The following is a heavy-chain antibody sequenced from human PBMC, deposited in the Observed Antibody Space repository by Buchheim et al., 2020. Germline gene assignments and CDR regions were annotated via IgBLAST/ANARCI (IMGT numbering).Heavy chain of an antibody. V-gene: IGHV3-11*01. CDR1: GFTFSDYY. CDR2: ISSSGSTI. J-gene: IGHJ6*02. D-gene: IGHD6-19*01. CDR3: ASWVSSSGIAVAGPRGGYGMDV. Sequence: QVQLVESGGGLVKPGGSLRLSCAASGFTFSDYYMSWIRQAPGKGLEWVSYISSSGSTIYYADSVKGRFTISRDNAKNSLYLQMNSLRAEDTAVYYCASWVSSSGIAVAGPRGGYGMDVWGQGTT.